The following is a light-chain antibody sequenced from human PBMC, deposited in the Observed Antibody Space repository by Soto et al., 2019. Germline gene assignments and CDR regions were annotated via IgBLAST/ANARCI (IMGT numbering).Light chain of an antibody. Sequence: EIVLTQSPGTLSLSPGERATLSCRASQSVSSSYLAWYQQKPGQAPRLLIYGASTRATGIPARFSGSGSGTDFTLTISSLEPEDFAVYYCQQRSNWPTFGQGTRLE. CDR2: GAS. CDR1: QSVSSSY. J-gene: IGKJ5*01. V-gene: IGKV3D-20*02. CDR3: QQRSNWPT.